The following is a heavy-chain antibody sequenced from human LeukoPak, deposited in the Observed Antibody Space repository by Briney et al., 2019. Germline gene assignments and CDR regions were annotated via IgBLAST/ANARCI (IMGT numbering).Heavy chain of an antibody. D-gene: IGHD1-26*01. CDR3: ARYVVGAKNNWFDP. V-gene: IGHV1-69*06. J-gene: IGHJ5*02. Sequence: GGSVKVSCKASGGTFSSYTIGWVRQAPGQGLEWMGGIIPIFGTANYAQKFQGRVTITADKSTSTAYMELSSLRSEDTAVYYCARYVVGAKNNWFDPWGQGTLVTVSS. CDR2: IIPIFGTA. CDR1: GGTFSSYT.